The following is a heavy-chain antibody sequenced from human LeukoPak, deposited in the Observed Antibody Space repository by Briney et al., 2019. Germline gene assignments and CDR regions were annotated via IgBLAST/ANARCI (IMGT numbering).Heavy chain of an antibody. CDR2: ISSSGITT. V-gene: IGHV3-48*03. Sequence: GGSLRLSCAASGFTFSSFEMNWVRRAPGKGLEWISYISSSGITTYYADSVKGRFTISRDNSKNTLYLQMNSLRAEDTAVYYCAKDEGYFWFDPWGQGTLVTVSS. J-gene: IGHJ5*02. CDR3: AKDEGYFWFDP. CDR1: GFTFSSFE. D-gene: IGHD3-22*01.